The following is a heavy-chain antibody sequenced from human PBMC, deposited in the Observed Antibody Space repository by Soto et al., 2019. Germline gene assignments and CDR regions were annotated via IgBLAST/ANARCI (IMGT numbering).Heavy chain of an antibody. V-gene: IGHV1-69*13. CDR3: AREGSGYNF. CDR1: GGSFSNFG. Sequence: SVKVSCKASGGSFSNFGISWVRQAPGQGLEWMGGIVPVFGRPNYAQRFRGRLTITADESTSTGYMELISLRSGDTAVYYCAREGSGYNFWGQGTQVTVSS. CDR2: IVPVFGRP. J-gene: IGHJ4*02. D-gene: IGHD5-12*01.